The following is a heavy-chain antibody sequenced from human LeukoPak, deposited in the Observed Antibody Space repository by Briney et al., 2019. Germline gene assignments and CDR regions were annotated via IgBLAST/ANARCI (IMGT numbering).Heavy chain of an antibody. V-gene: IGHV3-30*02. CDR1: GFTFSSYG. D-gene: IGHD3-22*01. CDR3: AKVPTYYYDSSGYRPLDY. CDR2: IRYDGSNK. Sequence: GGSLRLSCAASGFTFSSYGMHWIRQAPGKGLEWVAFIRYDGSNKYYADSVKGRCTISRDNSKNTLYLQMNSLRAEDTAVYYCAKVPTYYYDSSGYRPLDYWGQGTLVTVST. J-gene: IGHJ4*02.